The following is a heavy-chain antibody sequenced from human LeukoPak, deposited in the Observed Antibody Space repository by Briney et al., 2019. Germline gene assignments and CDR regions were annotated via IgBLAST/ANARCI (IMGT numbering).Heavy chain of an antibody. CDR1: GFTFDDYA. J-gene: IGHJ3*02. V-gene: IGHV3-9*01. Sequence: PGRSLRLSCAASGFTFDDYAMHWVRQAPGEGLEWVSGIRWNSGSIGYADSVKGRFTISRDNAKNSLYLQMNSLRAEDTALYYCAKANSSGWYGVGAFDIWGQGTMVTVSS. CDR2: IRWNSGSI. D-gene: IGHD6-19*01. CDR3: AKANSSGWYGVGAFDI.